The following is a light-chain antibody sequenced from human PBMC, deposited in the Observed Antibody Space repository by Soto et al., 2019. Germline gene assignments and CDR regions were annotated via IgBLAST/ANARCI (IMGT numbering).Light chain of an antibody. J-gene: IGLJ1*01. V-gene: IGLV1-47*02. Sequence: QSALTQPPSASGTPGQRASISCSGYSSSIGTNFVYWYQQLPGTAPKVLIHSNNQRPSGVPDRFSGSKSGTSASLAISGLRSEDEADYYCAAWDDNLSTYVFGSGTRSPS. CDR2: SNN. CDR1: SSSIGTNF. CDR3: AAWDDNLSTYV.